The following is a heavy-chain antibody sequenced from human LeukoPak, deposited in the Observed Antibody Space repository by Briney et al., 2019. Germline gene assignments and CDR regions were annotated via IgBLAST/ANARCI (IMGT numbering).Heavy chain of an antibody. CDR2: INHSGST. CDR1: GGSISSSSYY. CDR3: ARVQQLVGFDYYYYYMDV. V-gene: IGHV4-39*07. D-gene: IGHD6-13*01. Sequence: SETLSLTCTVSGGSISSSSYYWGWIRQPPGKGLEWIGEINHSGSTNYNPSLKSRVTISVDTSKKQFSLKLSSVTAADTAVYYCARVQQLVGFDYYYYYMDVWGKGTTVTVSS. J-gene: IGHJ6*03.